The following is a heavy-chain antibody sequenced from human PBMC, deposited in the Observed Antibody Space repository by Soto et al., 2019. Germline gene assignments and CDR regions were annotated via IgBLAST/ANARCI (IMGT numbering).Heavy chain of an antibody. V-gene: IGHV1-18*01. CDR1: VYSFSNYV. D-gene: IGHD6-13*01. CDR2: ISAYNGNT. Sequence: ASVTVSCMAWVYSFSNYVIKWVRQAPGQGIEWVGWISAYNGNTNYAQKLQGRVTMTTDTSTSTSYMELRSLRSDDTAVYYCARDQSSSSGHYYYYYGMDVWGQGTKVTVSS. J-gene: IGHJ6*02. CDR3: ARDQSSSSGHYYYYYGMDV.